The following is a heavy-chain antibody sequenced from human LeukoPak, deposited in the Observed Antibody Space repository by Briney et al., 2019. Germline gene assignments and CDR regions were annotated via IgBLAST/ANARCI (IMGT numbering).Heavy chain of an antibody. J-gene: IGHJ4*02. V-gene: IGHV3-74*01. CDR1: GFTFSSYA. D-gene: IGHD3-22*01. CDR3: ARDAYYYDSSGLSLLGY. CDR2: INSDGSST. Sequence: GGSLRLSCAASGFTFSSYAMSWVRQAPGKGLVWVSRINSDGSSTSYADSVKGRFTISRDNAKNTLYLQMNRLRAEDTAVYYCARDAYYYDSSGLSLLGYWGQGTLVTVSS.